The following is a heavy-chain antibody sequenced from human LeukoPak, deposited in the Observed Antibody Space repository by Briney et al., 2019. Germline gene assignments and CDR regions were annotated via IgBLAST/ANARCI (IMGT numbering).Heavy chain of an antibody. CDR2: RYSGGST. Sequence: GGSLRLSCAASGFIVSLNDMSWVRQAPGKGLEWVSVRYSGGSTYYAASVKGRFTISRDNSKNTLYLQMNSLRAEDTAMYYCARGLGIGAFDIWGQGTMVTVYS. CDR3: ARGLGIGAFDI. V-gene: IGHV3-53*01. D-gene: IGHD7-27*01. J-gene: IGHJ3*02. CDR1: GFIVSLND.